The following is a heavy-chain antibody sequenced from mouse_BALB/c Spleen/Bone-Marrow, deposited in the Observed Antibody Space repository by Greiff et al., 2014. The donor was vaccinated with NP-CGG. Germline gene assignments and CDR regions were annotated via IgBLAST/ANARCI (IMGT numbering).Heavy chain of an antibody. J-gene: IGHJ4*01. D-gene: IGHD3-3*01. Sequence: EVKVVESGGGLVQPGGSRKLSCAASGFTFSSFGMHWVRQAPEKGLEWVAYISSGSSTIYYADTMKGRFTISRDNPKNTLFLQMTSLRSEDTAMYYCTRSGTLGAIDYWGQGTSVTVSS. CDR2: ISSGSSTI. V-gene: IGHV5-17*02. CDR3: TRSGTLGAIDY. CDR1: GFTFSSFG.